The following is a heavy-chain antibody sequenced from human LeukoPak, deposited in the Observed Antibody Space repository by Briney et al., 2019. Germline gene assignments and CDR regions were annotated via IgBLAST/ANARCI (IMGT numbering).Heavy chain of an antibody. CDR1: GYTFTSYA. J-gene: IGHJ1*01. V-gene: IGHV1-3*03. Sequence: ASVKVSCKASGYTFTSYAMHWVRQAPGQRREWMGWINAGNGNTKYSQEFQGRVTITRDTSASTAYMELSSLRSEDMAVYYCARGGVGAPIPYFQHWGQGTLVTVSS. CDR3: ARGGVGAPIPYFQH. D-gene: IGHD1-26*01. CDR2: INAGNGNT.